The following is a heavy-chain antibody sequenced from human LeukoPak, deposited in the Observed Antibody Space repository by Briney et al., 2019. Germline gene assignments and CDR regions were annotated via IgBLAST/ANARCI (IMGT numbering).Heavy chain of an antibody. V-gene: IGHV3-7*01. Sequence: PGGSLRLSCAASGFTFSSYMMTWVRQAPGKGLEWVANIKPDGGEKFYVDSVRGRFTISRDNAKNSLYLQMNSLRAEDTAVYYCARSVVVTVILPSEYFDYWGQGTLVTVSS. CDR2: IKPDGGEK. CDR1: GFTFSSYM. D-gene: IGHD2-21*02. J-gene: IGHJ4*02. CDR3: ARSVVVTVILPSEYFDY.